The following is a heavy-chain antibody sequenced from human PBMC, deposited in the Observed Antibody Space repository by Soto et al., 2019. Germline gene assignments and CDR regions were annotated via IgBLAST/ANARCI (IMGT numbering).Heavy chain of an antibody. CDR1: GFTFSSYA. D-gene: IGHD2-15*01. Sequence: EVQLLESGGGLVQPGGSLRLSCAASGFTFSSYAMSWVRQAPGKGLEWVSAISGSGGSTYYADSVKGRFTISRDNSKNTLYLQMNSLRAEDTAVYYCAKRFCSGGSCYPLRLYYYYYYMDVWGKGTTVTVSS. CDR3: AKRFCSGGSCYPLRLYYYYYYMDV. V-gene: IGHV3-23*01. CDR2: ISGSGGST. J-gene: IGHJ6*03.